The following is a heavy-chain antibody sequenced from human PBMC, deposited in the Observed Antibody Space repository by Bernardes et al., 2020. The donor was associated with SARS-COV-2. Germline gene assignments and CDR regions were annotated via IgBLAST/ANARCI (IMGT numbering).Heavy chain of an antibody. V-gene: IGHV4-4*07. CDR2: IYTSGST. CDR1: GGPISSYY. J-gene: IGHJ6*02. D-gene: IGHD3-9*01. CDR3: ARGVPGYYDILTGYPYYYYGMDV. Sequence: SETLSLTCTVSGGPISSYYWSWIRQPAGKGLEWIGLIYTSGSTNYNLSLKSRVTMSVDTSKNQFSLKLSSVTAADTAVYYCARGVPGYYDILTGYPYYYYGMDVWGQGTTVTVSS.